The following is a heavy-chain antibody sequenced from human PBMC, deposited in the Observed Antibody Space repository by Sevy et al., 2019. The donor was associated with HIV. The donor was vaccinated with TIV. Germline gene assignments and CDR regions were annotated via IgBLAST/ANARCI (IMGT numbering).Heavy chain of an antibody. CDR2: ISLDGSNK. Sequence: GGSLKLPCAASGFTFTLYSMHWVRQAPGKGLEWVGTISLDGSNKHYADPVKGRFTIARYNSQNSLYLQMNSLRTEDTAVYYCALERLSSDVAEYFENWGQGTLVTVSS. CDR1: GFTFTLYS. V-gene: IGHV3-30-3*01. J-gene: IGHJ1*01. CDR3: ALERLSSDVAEYFEN. D-gene: IGHD1-1*01.